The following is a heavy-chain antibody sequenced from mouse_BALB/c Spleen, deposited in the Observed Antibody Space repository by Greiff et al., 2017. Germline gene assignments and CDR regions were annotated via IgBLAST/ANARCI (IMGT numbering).Heavy chain of an antibody. Sequence: DVMLVESGGGLVQPGGSLRLSCATSGFTFTDYYMSWVRQPPGKALEWLGCIRNKANGYTTEYSASVKGRFTISRDNSQSILYLQMNPLRAEDSATYDCARGDDGYYNWFAYWGQGTLVTVSA. CDR1: GFTFTDYY. V-gene: IGHV7-3*02. CDR2: IRNKANGYTT. CDR3: ARGDDGYYNWFAY. J-gene: IGHJ3*01. D-gene: IGHD2-3*01.